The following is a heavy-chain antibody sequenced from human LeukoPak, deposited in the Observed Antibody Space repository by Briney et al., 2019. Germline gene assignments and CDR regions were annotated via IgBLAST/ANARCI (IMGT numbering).Heavy chain of an antibody. D-gene: IGHD6-13*01. CDR1: GFTVNSNY. Sequence: GGSLRPSCAASGFTVNSNYMSWVRQTPGKGLEWVSLIYTGGSTYYADSVRGRFTISRDNSKNTLYLQMNSLRPEDTAIYHCARGFGKAAADVFGGYTMDVWGQGTTVTVSS. J-gene: IGHJ6*02. CDR2: IYTGGST. CDR3: ARGFGKAAADVFGGYTMDV. V-gene: IGHV3-66*02.